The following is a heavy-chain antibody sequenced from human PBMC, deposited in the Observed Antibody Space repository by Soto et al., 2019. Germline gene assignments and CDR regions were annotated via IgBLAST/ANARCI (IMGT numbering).Heavy chain of an antibody. D-gene: IGHD4-4*01. J-gene: IGHJ3*01. CDR2: FYDLDGT. Sequence: SLRLSCAVSGLTVSGKKYVAWVRQAPGKGLEWVSGFYDLDGTYYADSLKGRFTTSGDSSRTIVYLQMNGLRPEDTAVYYCATWHLQEHAYDVWGQGTTVTVSS. V-gene: IGHV3-53*01. CDR3: ATWHLQEHAYDV. CDR1: GLTVSGKKY.